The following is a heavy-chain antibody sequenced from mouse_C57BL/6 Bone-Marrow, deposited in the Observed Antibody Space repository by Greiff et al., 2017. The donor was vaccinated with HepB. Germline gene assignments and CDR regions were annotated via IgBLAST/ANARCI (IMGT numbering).Heavy chain of an antibody. D-gene: IGHD2-2*01. CDR2: ISDGGSYT. CDR1: GFTFSSYA. V-gene: IGHV5-4*03. Sequence: EVMLVESGGGLVKPGGSLKLSCAASGFTFSSYAMSWVRQTPEKRLEWVATISDGGSYTYYPDNVKGRFTISRDNAKNNLYLQMSHLKSEDTAMYYCARGRVTYAYWGQGTLVTVSA. CDR3: ARGRVTYAY. J-gene: IGHJ3*01.